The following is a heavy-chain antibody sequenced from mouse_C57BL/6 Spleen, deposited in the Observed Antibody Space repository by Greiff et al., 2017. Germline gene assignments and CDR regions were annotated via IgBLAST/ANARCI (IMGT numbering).Heavy chain of an antibody. V-gene: IGHV1-22*01. CDR3: TTVVARYWYFDV. CDR2: INPNNGGT. J-gene: IGHJ1*03. D-gene: IGHD1-1*01. Sequence: EVQLQQSGPELVKPGASVKMSCKASGYTFTDYNMHWVKQSHGKSLEWIGYINPNNGGTSYNQKFKGKATLTVNKSSSTAYMELRSLTSEASAVYYCTTVVARYWYFDVWGTGTTVTVSS. CDR1: GYTFTDYN.